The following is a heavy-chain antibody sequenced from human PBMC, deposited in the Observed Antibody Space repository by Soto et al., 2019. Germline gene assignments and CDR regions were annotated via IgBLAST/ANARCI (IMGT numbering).Heavy chain of an antibody. CDR3: AKDKDTTFSPQDY. CDR1: GFTFTTYA. Sequence: EVQLLESGGDLVQPGGSLRLSCAGSGFTFTTYAMTWVRQAPGKGLEWVSAISGSGGSTYYADSVKGRLTISRDNSKNTLYLQMNSLRAEDTAVYYCAKDKDTTFSPQDYWGQGTLVTVSS. D-gene: IGHD2-15*01. V-gene: IGHV3-23*01. J-gene: IGHJ4*02. CDR2: ISGSGGST.